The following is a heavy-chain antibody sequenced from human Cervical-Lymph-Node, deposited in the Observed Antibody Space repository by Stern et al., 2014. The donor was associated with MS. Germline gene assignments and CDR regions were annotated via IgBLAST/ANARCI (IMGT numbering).Heavy chain of an antibody. Sequence: VQLVESGGGVVQPGRSLRLSCAASGFVFRRYALHWVRQAPGKGLKWVALISYDGRDKYYTDSVKGRFTVSRDNSNNTVDLEMNSLRLEDTAVYYCAKGGSGSYLDWGQGSLVTVSS. CDR2: ISYDGRDK. CDR1: GFVFRRYA. D-gene: IGHD1-26*01. CDR3: AKGGSGSYLD. V-gene: IGHV3-30*04. J-gene: IGHJ4*02.